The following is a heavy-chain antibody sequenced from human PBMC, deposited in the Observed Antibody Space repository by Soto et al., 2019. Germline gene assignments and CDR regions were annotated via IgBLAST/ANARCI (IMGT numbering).Heavy chain of an antibody. CDR3: ARTRTTVTTVIWFDP. Sequence: QVQLQESGPGLVKPSETLSLTCTVSGASISSYFWSWIRQPPGKGLEWIGYIYNSGSTNYNPSLKSRVTMSVDTSENQFSLKLSSVTAADTAVYYCARTRTTVTTVIWFDPWGQGALVTVSS. D-gene: IGHD4-17*01. V-gene: IGHV4-59*08. J-gene: IGHJ5*02. CDR2: IYNSGST. CDR1: GASISSYF.